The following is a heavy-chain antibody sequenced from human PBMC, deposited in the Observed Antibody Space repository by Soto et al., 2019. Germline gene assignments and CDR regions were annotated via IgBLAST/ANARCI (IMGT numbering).Heavy chain of an antibody. V-gene: IGHV3-74*01. CDR1: GFTFSTYW. Sequence: EVQLVESGGGLVQPGGSLRLSCAASGFTFSTYWMHWVRQAPGKGLVWVSRINSDGSSRNYADSVKGRLTISRENANNTLFLQINSLRAEDTAVYYCARGGGTYGSYFYAMDVWGQGTTVTVSS. J-gene: IGHJ6*02. D-gene: IGHD3-10*01. CDR2: INSDGSSR. CDR3: ARGGGTYGSYFYAMDV.